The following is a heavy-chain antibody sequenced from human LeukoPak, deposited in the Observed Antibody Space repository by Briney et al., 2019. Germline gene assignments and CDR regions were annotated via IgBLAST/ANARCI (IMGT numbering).Heavy chain of an antibody. V-gene: IGHV3-30*02. CDR3: AKALWFGESGYYYFDY. D-gene: IGHD3-10*01. CDR2: IRYDGSNK. J-gene: IGHJ4*02. CDR1: GFTFNTYG. Sequence: GGSLRLSCVASGFTFNTYGMHWVRQAPGKGLEWVAFIRYDGSNKYFADSVKGRFTISRDNSKNTLYLQMTSLTAEDTAVYYCAKALWFGESGYYYFDYWGQGTLVTVSS.